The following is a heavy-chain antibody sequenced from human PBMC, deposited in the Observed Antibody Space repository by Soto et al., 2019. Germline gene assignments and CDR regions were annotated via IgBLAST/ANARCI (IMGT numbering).Heavy chain of an antibody. CDR1: GGSINRYY. CDR2: IYYSGST. Sequence: SETLSLTCTVYGGSINRYYWNWIRQPPGKGLEWIGYIYYSGSTNYNPSLKSRVTMSVETSNNQFSLKLSSVTAADTAVYFCAGVGGVDGYNYLNYWGQGTQVTVSS. J-gene: IGHJ4*02. D-gene: IGHD5-12*01. CDR3: AGVGGVDGYNYLNY. V-gene: IGHV4-59*03.